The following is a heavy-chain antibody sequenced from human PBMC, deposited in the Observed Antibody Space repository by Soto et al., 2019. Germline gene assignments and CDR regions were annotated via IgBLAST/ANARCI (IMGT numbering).Heavy chain of an antibody. Sequence: EVQLLESGGGLVQPGGSLRLSCAASGFTFSNYAMSWVRQAPGKGLEWVSAISGSGGSTFYADSVKGRFTISRDNSKNTLYLQMNGLRAEDTAVYYCAKDGPEGIFGYWGQGTLVTVSS. J-gene: IGHJ4*02. CDR1: GFTFSNYA. CDR2: ISGSGGST. CDR3: AKDGPEGIFGY. D-gene: IGHD6-13*01. V-gene: IGHV3-23*01.